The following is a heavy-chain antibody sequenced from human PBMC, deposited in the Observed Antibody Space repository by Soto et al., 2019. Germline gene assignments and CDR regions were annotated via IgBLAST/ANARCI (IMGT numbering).Heavy chain of an antibody. CDR1: GFSLSTSGVG. D-gene: IGHD2-2*01. V-gene: IGHV2-5*02. CDR2: IYWDDDK. J-gene: IGHJ5*02. Sequence: SGPTLVNPTQTLTLTCTFSGFSLSTSGVGVGWIRQPPGKALEWLALIYWDDDKRYSPSLKSRLTITKDTSKNQVVLTMTNMDPVDTATYYCALYIVVPAAEPGDGDWFDPWGQGTLVTVSS. CDR3: ALYIVVPAAEPGDGDWFDP.